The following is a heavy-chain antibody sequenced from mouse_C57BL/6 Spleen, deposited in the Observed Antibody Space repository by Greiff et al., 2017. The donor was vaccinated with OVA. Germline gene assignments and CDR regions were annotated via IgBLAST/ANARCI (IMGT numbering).Heavy chain of an antibody. V-gene: IGHV1-55*01. CDR1: GYTFTSYW. J-gene: IGHJ4*01. Sequence: QVQLQQPGAELVKPGASVKMSCKASGYTFTSYWITWVKQRPGQGLEWIGDIYPGSGSTNYNEKFKSKATLTVDTSSSTAYLLPSSLTSEDSAVYDGARGYDGYYPYAMDYWGQGTSVTVSS. CDR2: IYPGSGST. D-gene: IGHD2-3*01. CDR3: ARGYDGYYPYAMDY.